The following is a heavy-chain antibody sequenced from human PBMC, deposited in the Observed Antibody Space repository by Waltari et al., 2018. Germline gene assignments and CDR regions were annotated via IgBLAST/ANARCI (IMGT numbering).Heavy chain of an antibody. CDR1: GFTFDDYA. J-gene: IGHJ6*03. Sequence: EVQLVESGGGLVQPGRSLRLSCAASGFTFDDYAMHWFRQAPGKGLEWVSGISWNSGSIGYADSVKGRFTISRDNAKNSLYLQMNSLRAEDMALYYCAKDGGYDFWSGYMDVWGKGTMVTISS. CDR3: AKDGGYDFWSGYMDV. D-gene: IGHD3-3*01. V-gene: IGHV3-9*03. CDR2: ISWNSGSI.